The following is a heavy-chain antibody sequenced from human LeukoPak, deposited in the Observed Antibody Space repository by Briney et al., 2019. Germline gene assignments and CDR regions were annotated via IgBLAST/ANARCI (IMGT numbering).Heavy chain of an antibody. Sequence: GGSLRLSCAASGFTFSDYYMSWIRQPPGKGLEWVSYISGSSGYTNYAASVKGRFTISRDNAKNSLSLQMNSLSADDTAVYYCAKDRSITMVRGIPAVWGQGTLVTVSS. V-gene: IGHV3-11*05. J-gene: IGHJ4*02. CDR3: AKDRSITMVRGIPAV. CDR2: ISGSSGYT. D-gene: IGHD3-10*01. CDR1: GFTFSDYY.